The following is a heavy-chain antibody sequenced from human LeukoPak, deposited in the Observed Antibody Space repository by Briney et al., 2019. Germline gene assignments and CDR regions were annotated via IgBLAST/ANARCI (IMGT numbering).Heavy chain of an antibody. CDR3: ARDLSAGGMDV. CDR2: IYATGTT. J-gene: IGHJ6*02. V-gene: IGHV4-4*07. Sequence: PSETLSLTCTVSGVSISGYYWTWIRQPAGKGLEWIGRIYATGTTNYNPSLESRLTMSVDTSKNQFSLKLSSVTAADTAVYYCARDLSAGGMDVWGQGTTVTVSS. CDR1: GVSISGYY.